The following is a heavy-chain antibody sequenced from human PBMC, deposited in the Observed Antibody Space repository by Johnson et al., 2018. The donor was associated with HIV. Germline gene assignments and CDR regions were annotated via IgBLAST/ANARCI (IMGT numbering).Heavy chain of an antibody. V-gene: IGHV3-30*04. J-gene: IGHJ3*01. CDR1: GFTFSSYA. Sequence: QVQLVESGGGVVQPGRSLRLSCAASGFTFSSYAMHWVRQAPGKGLEWVAVISYAGSNKYYADSVKGRFPISRDNSKNTLYLQMNSLRAEDTAVYYCASDGWELLGVAAFDVWGQGTLVTVSS. CDR3: ASDGWELLGVAAFDV. CDR2: ISYAGSNK. D-gene: IGHD1-26*01.